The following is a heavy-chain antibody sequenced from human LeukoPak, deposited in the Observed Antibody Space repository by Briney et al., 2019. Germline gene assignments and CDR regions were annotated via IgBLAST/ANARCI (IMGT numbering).Heavy chain of an antibody. CDR1: GFTFSSNG. V-gene: IGHV3-48*01. J-gene: IGHJ6*02. CDR2: ISATGGTI. CDR3: ARDNYYGSGSYYNGMDV. D-gene: IGHD3-10*01. Sequence: GGSLRLSCAASGFTFSSNGMNWVRQAPGKGLEWVSYISATGGTIYYADSVKGRFTISRDNSKNTLYLQMNSLRAEDTAVYYCARDNYYGSGSYYNGMDVWGQGTTVTVSS.